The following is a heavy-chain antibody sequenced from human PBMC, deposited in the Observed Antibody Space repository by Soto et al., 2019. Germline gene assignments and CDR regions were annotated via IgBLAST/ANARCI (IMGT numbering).Heavy chain of an antibody. CDR1: GGSFSGYY. V-gene: IGHV4-34*01. J-gene: IGHJ4*02. CDR2: INHSGGT. D-gene: IGHD1-1*01. Sequence: SETLSLTCAVSGGSFSGYYWSWIRQSPGKGLEWIGDINHSGGTNYNPSLKSRVTISGDTSRSQFSLRLSSVTAADTAVYYCARGLSLSENFWNSYNYXDSWGLGTLVTAPQ. CDR3: ARGLSLSENFWNSYNYXDS.